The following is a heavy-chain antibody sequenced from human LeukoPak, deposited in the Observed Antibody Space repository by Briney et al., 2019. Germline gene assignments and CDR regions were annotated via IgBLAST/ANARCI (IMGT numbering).Heavy chain of an antibody. V-gene: IGHV3-23*01. CDR1: GFTFSTYT. CDR2: INTGGGT. J-gene: IGHJ3*02. Sequence: GGSLRLSCAASGFTFSTYTMSWVRQAPGKGLEWVSAINTGGGTSSADSVKGRFTISRDNSESTLYLQMSSLRAEDTAVYYCARGLDSVTWGPFDIWDQGTVVTVSS. D-gene: IGHD2-2*03. CDR3: ARGLDSVTWGPFDI.